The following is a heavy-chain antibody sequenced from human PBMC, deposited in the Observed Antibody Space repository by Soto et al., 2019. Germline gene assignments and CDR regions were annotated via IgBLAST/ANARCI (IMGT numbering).Heavy chain of an antibody. J-gene: IGHJ6*02. CDR1: GFAFSSFW. CDR2: IKQDGSDK. CDR3: AKISQKGMDV. Sequence: LRLSCAASGFAFSSFWMSWVRQAPGKGLEWVANIKQDGSDKDYVDSVKGRLTISRDNAKNSLFLQMNSLRAEDTAVYYCAKISQKGMDVWGQGTTVTVSS. V-gene: IGHV3-7*05.